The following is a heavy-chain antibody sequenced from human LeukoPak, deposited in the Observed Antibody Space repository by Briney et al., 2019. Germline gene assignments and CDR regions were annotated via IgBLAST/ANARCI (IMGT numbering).Heavy chain of an antibody. CDR1: GDSVSSNSAG. D-gene: IGHD6-19*01. CDR2: TYYRSKRYN. V-gene: IGHV6-1*01. J-gene: IGHJ4*02. Sequence: SQTLSLTCAISGDSVSSNSAGWSWIRQSPSRGLEWLGMTYYRSKRYNEYEVSVDSRITINPDTSKNQSSLHLNSVTPEDTAVYYCARLSSNGWYFDYWGQGTLVTVSS. CDR3: ARLSSNGWYFDY.